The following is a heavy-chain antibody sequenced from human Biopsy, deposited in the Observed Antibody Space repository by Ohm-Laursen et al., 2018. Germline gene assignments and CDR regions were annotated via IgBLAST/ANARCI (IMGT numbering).Heavy chain of an antibody. CDR1: SYTFTDYN. J-gene: IGHJ4*02. CDR3: ARDPLNGHKHFDY. Sequence: ASVKVPCKASSYTFTDYNIHWMRQAPGQGLEWLGYINCKTGATNYAQKFQGTVTMTRDTSISTAYLALGSLRSADTAIYYCARDPLNGHKHFDYWGQGSLVTVSS. V-gene: IGHV1-2*02. CDR2: INCKTGAT. D-gene: IGHD2-8*01.